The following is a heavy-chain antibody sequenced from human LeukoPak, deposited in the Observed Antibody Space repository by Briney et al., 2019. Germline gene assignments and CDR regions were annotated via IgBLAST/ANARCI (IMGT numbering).Heavy chain of an antibody. J-gene: IGHJ5*02. CDR3: AREGLRFLEWLGRNWFDP. V-gene: IGHV1-18*01. CDR1: GYTFTSYG. Sequence: ASVKVSCKASGYTFTSYGISWVRQAPGQGLEWMGWISAYNGNTNYAQKLQGRVTMTTDTSTSTAYMELRSLRSDDTAVYYCAREGLRFLEWLGRNWFDPWGQGTLVTVSS. CDR2: ISAYNGNT. D-gene: IGHD3-3*01.